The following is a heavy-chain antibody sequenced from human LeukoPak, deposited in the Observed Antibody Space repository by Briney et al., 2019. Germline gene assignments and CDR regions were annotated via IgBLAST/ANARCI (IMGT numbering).Heavy chain of an antibody. CDR2: INWNGGST. CDR3: ARERCQCSGAPKLDY. D-gene: IGHD3-10*02. CDR1: GFTFDDYG. V-gene: IGHV3-20*04. Sequence: GGSLRLSCAASGFTFDDYGMSWVRPAPGKGLGWVSGINWNGGSTGYAGSVKDRFTIFRDNAKNSLYLQMNSLRAEDMALYYCARERCQCSGAPKLDYWGQGSLVTVSS. J-gene: IGHJ4*02.